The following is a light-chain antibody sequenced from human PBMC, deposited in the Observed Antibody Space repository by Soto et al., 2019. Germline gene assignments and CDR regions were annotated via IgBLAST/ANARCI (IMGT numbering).Light chain of an antibody. CDR3: QQYNSWLWT. CDR1: QSVSSRF. V-gene: IGKV3-15*01. J-gene: IGKJ1*01. CDR2: GAS. Sequence: EIVLTQSPGTLSLSPGDRVTLSCRASQSVSSRFLAWYQQKPGQAPRLLIYGASTRATGIPARFSGSGSGTEFTLIISSLQSEDSAVYYCQQYNSWLWTFGQGTKVDIK.